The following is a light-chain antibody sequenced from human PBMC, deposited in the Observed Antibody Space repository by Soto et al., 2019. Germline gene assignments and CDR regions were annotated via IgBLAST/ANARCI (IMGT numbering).Light chain of an antibody. J-gene: IGLJ1*01. V-gene: IGLV2-14*01. Sequence: QSALTQPAAVSGSPGQSITISCAGTSSDVGDYNCVSWYQHHPGKAPKVIIYEVSNRPSGVSTHFSGSKSGTTASLTISGLQPEDEAHYDCSSLTCTNTLGGYVFGSGTKVTVL. CDR1: SSDVGDYNC. CDR3: SSLTCTNTLGGYV. CDR2: EVS.